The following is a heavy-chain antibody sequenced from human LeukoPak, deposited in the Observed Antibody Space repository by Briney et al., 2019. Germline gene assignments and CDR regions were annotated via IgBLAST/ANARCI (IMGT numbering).Heavy chain of an antibody. CDR1: GGTFSSYA. CDR3: ARGLMFGTPSEFDP. D-gene: IGHD3-10*02. V-gene: IGHV1-69*13. Sequence: SVKVSCKASGGTFSSYAISWVRQAPGQGLEWMGGIIPIFGTANYAQKFQGRVTITADESTSTAYMELSSLRSEDTAVYYCARGLMFGTPSEFDPWGQGTLVTVSS. CDR2: IIPIFGTA. J-gene: IGHJ5*02.